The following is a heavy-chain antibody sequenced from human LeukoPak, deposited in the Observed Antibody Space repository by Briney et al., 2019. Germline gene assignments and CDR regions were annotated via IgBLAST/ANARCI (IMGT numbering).Heavy chain of an antibody. V-gene: IGHV5-51*01. Sequence: GESLKISCKGSGYSFTSYWIGWVRQMTGKGLEWMGIIYPGDSDTRYSPSFQGQVTISADKSISTAYLQWSSLKASDTAMYYCARLPVLGRYYYYYMDVWGKGTTVTVSS. CDR3: ARLPVLGRYYYYYMDV. J-gene: IGHJ6*03. D-gene: IGHD7-27*01. CDR1: GYSFTSYW. CDR2: IYPGDSDT.